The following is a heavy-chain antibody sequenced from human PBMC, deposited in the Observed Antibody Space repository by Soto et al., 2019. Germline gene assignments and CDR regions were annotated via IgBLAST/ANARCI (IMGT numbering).Heavy chain of an antibody. CDR2: ISWNSGSI. CDR1: GFNFDDYA. J-gene: IGHJ4*02. CDR3: AKADSSGWYTSDFDY. Sequence: GGSLRLSCAASGFNFDDYAMHWVRQAPGKGLEWVSGISWNSGSIGYADSVKGRFTISRDNAKNSLYLQMNSLRVEDTALYYCAKADSSGWYTSDFDYWGQGTLVTVSS. V-gene: IGHV3-9*01. D-gene: IGHD6-19*01.